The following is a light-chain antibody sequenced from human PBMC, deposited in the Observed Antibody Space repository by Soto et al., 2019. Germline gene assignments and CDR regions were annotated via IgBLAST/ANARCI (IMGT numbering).Light chain of an antibody. J-gene: IGKJ3*01. Sequence: DIQMTQSPSSLSAFVGDRVTITCRASQGISNYLAWYQQKPGKVPRLLIYAASTLQSGVPSRFSGGGSGTDFNLTISSLQPEDVAADYCQKYNSAPFTFGPGTKVDIK. CDR2: AAS. CDR3: QKYNSAPFT. V-gene: IGKV1-27*01. CDR1: QGISNY.